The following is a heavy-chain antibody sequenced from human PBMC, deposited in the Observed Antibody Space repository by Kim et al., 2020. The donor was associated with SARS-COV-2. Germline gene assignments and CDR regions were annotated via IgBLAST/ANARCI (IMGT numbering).Heavy chain of an antibody. J-gene: IGHJ4*02. CDR3: ARCGGSSWFDY. V-gene: IGHV4-34*01. CDR1: GGSFSGYY. D-gene: IGHD6-13*01. CDR2: INHSGST. Sequence: SETLSLTCAVYGGSFSGYYWSWIRQPPGKGLEWIGEINHSGSTNYNPSLKSRATISVDTSKNQFSLKLSSVTAADTAVYYCARCGGSSWFDYWGQGTLAT.